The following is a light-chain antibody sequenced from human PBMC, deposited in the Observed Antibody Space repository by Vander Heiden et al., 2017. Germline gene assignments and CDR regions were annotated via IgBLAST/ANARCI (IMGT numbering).Light chain of an antibody. V-gene: IGKV1-39*01. CDR1: QFVSND. J-gene: IGKJ3*01. CDR3: QQSYSIPFT. Sequence: IQMTQSPSSLSASVGDRVTITCRASQFVSNDLNWYQQKPGKAPKLLIYDASTLQSGVPSRFSGSGSGTDFTLTISSLQPEDFATYYCQQSYSIPFTFGPGTKVDI. CDR2: DAS.